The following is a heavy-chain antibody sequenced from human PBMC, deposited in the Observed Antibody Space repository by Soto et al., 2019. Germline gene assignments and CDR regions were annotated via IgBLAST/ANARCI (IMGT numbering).Heavy chain of an antibody. CDR2: ISYDGSNK. CDR3: ARDPVVVVPAAMSRDSEIDY. J-gene: IGHJ4*02. V-gene: IGHV3-30*03. CDR1: GFTFSSYG. Sequence: PGGSLRLSCAASGFTFSSYGMHWVRQAPGKGLEWVAVISYDGSNKYYADSVKGRFTISRDNSKNTRYLQMNSLRAEDTAVYYCARDPVVVVPAAMSRDSEIDYWGQGTLVTVSS. D-gene: IGHD2-2*01.